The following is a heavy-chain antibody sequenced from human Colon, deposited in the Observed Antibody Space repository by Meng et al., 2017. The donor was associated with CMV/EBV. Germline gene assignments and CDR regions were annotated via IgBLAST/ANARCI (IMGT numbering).Heavy chain of an antibody. CDR3: ARGRGRGYGMDV. D-gene: IGHD3-10*01. V-gene: IGHV3-7*01. CDR2: IKQDGSEK. J-gene: IGHJ6*02. Sequence: GESLKISCTASGLTFSDSFMSWVRQAPGKGLEWVANIKQDGSEKFYVDSVKGRFTISRDNARKSVYLQMDSLRAEDTAIYYCARGRGRGYGMDVWGQGTTVTVSS. CDR1: GLTFSDSF.